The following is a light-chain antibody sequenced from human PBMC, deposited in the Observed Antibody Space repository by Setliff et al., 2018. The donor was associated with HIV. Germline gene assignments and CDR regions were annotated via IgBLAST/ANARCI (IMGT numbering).Light chain of an antibody. Sequence: HSVLTQPPSASGTPGQRVTISCSGSFSNIGRNTINWYQQLPGTAPKLLIFANFQRPSGVPDRFSGAKSGTSASLAISGLQSEDEADYFCAAWDDNLNGYVFGPGTKVTVL. CDR1: FSNIGRNT. CDR2: ANF. CDR3: AAWDDNLNGYV. J-gene: IGLJ1*01. V-gene: IGLV1-44*01.